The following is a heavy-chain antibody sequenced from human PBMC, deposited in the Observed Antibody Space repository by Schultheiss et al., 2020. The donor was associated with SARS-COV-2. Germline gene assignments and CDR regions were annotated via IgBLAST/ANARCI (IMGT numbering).Heavy chain of an antibody. CDR3: ARSSSGWFGVDV. J-gene: IGHJ6*02. Sequence: LRLSCAVYGGSFSGYYWSWIRQPPGKGLEWIGEINHSGSTNYNPSLESRVTMSVDASKSQFSLKLRSVAAADTAVYYCARSSSGWFGVDVWGQGTTVTVSS. V-gene: IGHV4-34*01. CDR2: INHSGST. D-gene: IGHD6-19*01. CDR1: GGSFSGYY.